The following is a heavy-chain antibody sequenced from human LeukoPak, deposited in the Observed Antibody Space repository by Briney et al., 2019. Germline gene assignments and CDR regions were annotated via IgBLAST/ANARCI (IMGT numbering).Heavy chain of an antibody. V-gene: IGHV1-2*02. D-gene: IGHD2-2*01. CDR2: INPNSGGT. J-gene: IGHJ4*02. CDR3: ARLNIVVVPAAMSVYFDY. Sequence: ASVKVSCKASGYTFTGYYMHWVRQAPGQGLEWMGWINPNSGGTNYAQKFQGRVTMTRDTSISTAYMELSRLRSDDTAVYYCARLNIVVVPAAMSVYFDYWGQGTLVTVSS. CDR1: GYTFTGYY.